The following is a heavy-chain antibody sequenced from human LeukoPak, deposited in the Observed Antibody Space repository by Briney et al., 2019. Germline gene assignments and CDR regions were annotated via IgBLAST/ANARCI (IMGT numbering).Heavy chain of an antibody. J-gene: IGHJ4*02. Sequence: PSQTLSLTCTVSGGSISSGDYYWSWIRQPPGKGLEWIGYIYYSGSTYYNPSLKSRVTISVDTSKNQFSLKLSSVTAADTAVYYCARLKQLAPGAYYFDYWGQGTLVTVSP. D-gene: IGHD6-13*01. CDR2: IYYSGST. CDR1: GGSISSGDYY. V-gene: IGHV4-30-4*01. CDR3: ARLKQLAPGAYYFDY.